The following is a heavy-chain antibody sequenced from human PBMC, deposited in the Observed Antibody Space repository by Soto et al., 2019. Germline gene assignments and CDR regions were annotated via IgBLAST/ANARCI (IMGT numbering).Heavy chain of an antibody. CDR2: ISYDGSNK. Sequence: PGGSLRLSCAASGFTFSSYGMHWVRQAPGKGLEWVAVISYDGSNKYYADSVKGRFTISRDNSKNTLYLQMNSLRAEDTAVYHCAKDRGGYCSSTSCYYYGMDVWGQGTTVTVSS. CDR1: GFTFSSYG. V-gene: IGHV3-30*18. CDR3: AKDRGGYCSSTSCYYYGMDV. D-gene: IGHD2-2*01. J-gene: IGHJ6*02.